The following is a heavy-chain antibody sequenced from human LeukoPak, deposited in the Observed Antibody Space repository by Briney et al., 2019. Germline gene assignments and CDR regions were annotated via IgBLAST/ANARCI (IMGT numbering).Heavy chain of an antibody. Sequence: GGSLRLSCAASGFTFSSYSMNWVRQAPGKGLEWVSYISSSSSTICYADSVKGRFTISRDNSKNSLYLQMNSLRAEDTAVYYCARALIGYYFDYWGQGTLVTVSS. J-gene: IGHJ4*02. CDR1: GFTFSSYS. CDR2: ISSSSSTI. D-gene: IGHD2-8*01. CDR3: ARALIGYYFDY. V-gene: IGHV3-48*04.